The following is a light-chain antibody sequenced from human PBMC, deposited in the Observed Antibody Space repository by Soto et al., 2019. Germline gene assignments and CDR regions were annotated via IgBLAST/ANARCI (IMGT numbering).Light chain of an antibody. CDR1: SSDIGAYNY. V-gene: IGLV2-8*01. J-gene: IGLJ1*01. CDR3: SSHGGANNFYL. CDR2: EVT. Sequence: QSVLTQPPSASGSPGQSVAISCTGTSSDIGAYNYVSRYQQHPGKVPKLIIYEVTNRPSGVPDRFSASKSGNTASLTVSGLQADDAADYYCSSHGGANNFYLFGTGTKVTVL.